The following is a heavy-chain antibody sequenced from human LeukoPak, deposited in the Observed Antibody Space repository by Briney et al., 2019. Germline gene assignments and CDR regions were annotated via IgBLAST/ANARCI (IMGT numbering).Heavy chain of an antibody. J-gene: IGHJ6*03. CDR1: GFTFSSYS. V-gene: IGHV3-48*01. Sequence: GGSLRLSCAASGFTFSSYSMNWVRQAPGKGLEWVSYISSSSSTIYYADSVKGRFTIARDNAKNSLYLQMNSLRAEDTAVYYCARDSSSSWGFHYYYYMDVWGKGTTVTVSS. D-gene: IGHD6-6*01. CDR2: ISSSSSTI. CDR3: ARDSSSSWGFHYYYYMDV.